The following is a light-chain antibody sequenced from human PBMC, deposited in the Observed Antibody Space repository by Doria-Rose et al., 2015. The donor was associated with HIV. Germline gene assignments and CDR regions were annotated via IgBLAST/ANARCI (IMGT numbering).Light chain of an antibody. J-gene: IGLJ1*01. CDR2: GNI. Sequence: QTVVTQEPSVSEAPGQRVTISCTGSSSNIGAGYDVHWYQQLPGTAPKLLIYGNINRRSGVPDRISGSKSGTSASLAFTGLQAEDEADYYCQSYDSSLSGYVFGTGTKVTVL. CDR3: QSYDSSLSGYV. CDR1: SSNIGAGYD. V-gene: IGLV1-40*01.